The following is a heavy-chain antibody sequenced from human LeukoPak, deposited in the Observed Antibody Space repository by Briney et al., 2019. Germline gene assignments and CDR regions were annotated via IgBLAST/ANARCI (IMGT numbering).Heavy chain of an antibody. D-gene: IGHD4-23*01. CDR3: ARSIGLAGGGVDV. CDR1: GFTFSDYN. CDR2: ITNGGSTI. Sequence: PGGSLRLSCAASGFTFSDYNMNWVRQAPGKGLEWVSYITNGGSTIHHADAVKGRFTISRDNAKKTLYLQMNSLRAEDTAEYYCARSIGLAGGGVDVWGQGTTVTVSS. V-gene: IGHV3-11*01. J-gene: IGHJ6*02.